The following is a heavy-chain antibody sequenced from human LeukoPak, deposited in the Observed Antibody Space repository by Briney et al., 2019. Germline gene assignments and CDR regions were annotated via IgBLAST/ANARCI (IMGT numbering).Heavy chain of an antibody. Sequence: SQTLSLTCAVSGGSISSGGYSWSWIRQPPGKGLEWIGYIYHSGSTYYNPSLKSRVTISVDRSKNQFSLKLSSVTAADTAVYYCARGGDYDSSGYADYWGQGTLVTVSS. J-gene: IGHJ4*02. V-gene: IGHV4-30-2*01. CDR1: GGSISSGGYS. D-gene: IGHD3-22*01. CDR3: ARGGDYDSSGYADY. CDR2: IYHSGST.